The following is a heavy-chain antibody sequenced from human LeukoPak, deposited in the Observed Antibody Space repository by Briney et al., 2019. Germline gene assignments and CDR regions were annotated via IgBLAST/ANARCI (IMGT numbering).Heavy chain of an antibody. CDR3: AREDSSSNRDYFDY. D-gene: IGHD6-6*01. CDR2: IIPNSGGT. J-gene: IGHJ4*02. V-gene: IGHV1-2*04. Sequence: WASVKVSCKASGGTFSSYAISWVRQAPGQGLEWMGGIIPNSGGTNYAQKFQGWVTMTRDTSISTAYMELSRLRSDDTAVYYCAREDSSSNRDYFDYWGQGTLVTVSS. CDR1: GGTFSSYA.